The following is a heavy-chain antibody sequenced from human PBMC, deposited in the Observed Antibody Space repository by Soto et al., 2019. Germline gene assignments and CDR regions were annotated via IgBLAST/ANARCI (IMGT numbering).Heavy chain of an antibody. Sequence: QVQLQESGPGLVKASETLSLTCRVSGSSISGYYWNWVRQSAGKGLEWLGRVYTSGSNKYNPSLKSRVDLSADTSGNSLTLTRRAVTAADTAVYYCARALGNDFWTSDALDIWGPGTMITVSS. CDR3: ARALGNDFWTSDALDI. CDR2: VYTSGSN. V-gene: IGHV4-4*07. D-gene: IGHD3-3*01. J-gene: IGHJ3*02. CDR1: GSSISGYY.